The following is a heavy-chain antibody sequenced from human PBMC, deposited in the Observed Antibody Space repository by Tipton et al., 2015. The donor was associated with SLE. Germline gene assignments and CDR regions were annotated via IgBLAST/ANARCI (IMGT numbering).Heavy chain of an antibody. D-gene: IGHD6-19*01. V-gene: IGHV4-59*11. Sequence: TLSLTCTVSGGSISSHYWSWIRQPPEKGLEWIGYIYYSGSTNYSPSLKSRVTISVDTSKNQFSLKLSSVTAADTAVYYCARGHSSGWYAFDYWGQGTLVTVSS. CDR3: ARGHSSGWYAFDY. CDR1: GGSISSHY. J-gene: IGHJ4*02. CDR2: IYYSGST.